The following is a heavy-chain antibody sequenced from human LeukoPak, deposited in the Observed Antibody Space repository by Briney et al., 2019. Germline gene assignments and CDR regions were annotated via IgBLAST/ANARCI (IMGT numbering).Heavy chain of an antibody. Sequence: PGGSLRLSCAASGFTFSNYGMNWVRQAPGKGLEWVSAISGSGGSTYYADSVKGRFTISRDNSKNTLYLQMNSLRAEDTAVYYCAKATGYYYGSGSYFDYWGQGTLVTVSS. V-gene: IGHV3-23*01. CDR2: ISGSGGST. D-gene: IGHD3-10*01. J-gene: IGHJ4*02. CDR3: AKATGYYYGSGSYFDY. CDR1: GFTFSNYG.